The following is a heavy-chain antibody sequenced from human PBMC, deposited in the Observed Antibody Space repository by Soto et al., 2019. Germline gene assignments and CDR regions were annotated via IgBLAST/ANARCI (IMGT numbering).Heavy chain of an antibody. V-gene: IGHV1-3*01. CDR1: GDTFTSHA. CDR3: ARDASIVVVPDAMRVVSWFDS. Sequence: APVKVCCKASGDTFTSHAMHWLRQAPGQRLEWMGWINAGNGNTKYSQKFQGRVTITRDTSTSTAYMELSSLRSEDTAVYYCARDASIVVVPDAMRVVSWFDSWGQGTLVTVSS. J-gene: IGHJ5*01. CDR2: INAGNGNT. D-gene: IGHD2-2*01.